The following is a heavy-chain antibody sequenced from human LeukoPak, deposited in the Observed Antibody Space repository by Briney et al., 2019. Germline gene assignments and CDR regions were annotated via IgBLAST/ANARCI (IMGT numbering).Heavy chain of an antibody. CDR3: AKRGVVIRVILVGFHKEAYYFDS. Sequence: GGSLRLSCAASGFTFSSYSMNWGRQAPGKGLEWVSSISSSSSYIYYADSVKGRFTISRDNPRNTLYLQMNSLRAEDTAVYFCAKRGVVIRVILVGFHKEAYYFDSWGQGALVTVSS. J-gene: IGHJ4*02. CDR2: ISSSSSYI. CDR1: GFTFSSYS. D-gene: IGHD3-22*01. V-gene: IGHV3-21*04.